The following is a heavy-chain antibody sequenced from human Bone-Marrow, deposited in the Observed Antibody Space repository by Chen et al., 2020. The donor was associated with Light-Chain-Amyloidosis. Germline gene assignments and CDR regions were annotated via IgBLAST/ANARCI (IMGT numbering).Heavy chain of an antibody. J-gene: IGHJ5*01. V-gene: IGHV1-8*01. CDR2: MNSNSGNX. CDR3: ARKHCTDVACQWGFVS. D-gene: IGHD2-8*01. CDR1: DYAFTSFY. Sequence: QSGAEVKKPGASVKVSCRASDYAFTSFYVHWVRQATGQGLEWLGWMNSNSGNXXXSQKFQGXXXXXXXXXXXXXXXXXXXXXXXXXXXXXCARKHCTDVACQWGFVSWGQGTLVTVSS.